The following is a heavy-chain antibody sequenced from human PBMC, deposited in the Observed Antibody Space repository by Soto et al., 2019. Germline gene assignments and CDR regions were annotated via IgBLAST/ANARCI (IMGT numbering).Heavy chain of an antibody. CDR2: ISTTSSYI. D-gene: IGHD4-17*01. J-gene: IGHJ3*02. CDR3: AREGDDYGDYKRAFDI. CDR1: GFTFRSYS. V-gene: IGHV3-21*01. Sequence: SGGGLVKPGGSLRLSCEASGFTFRSYSMNWVRQAPGKGLEWVSSISTTSSYIYYGDSVKGRFTISRDNAKNSLFLQMNSLRAEDTAIYYCAREGDDYGDYKRAFDIWGQGTTVTVSS.